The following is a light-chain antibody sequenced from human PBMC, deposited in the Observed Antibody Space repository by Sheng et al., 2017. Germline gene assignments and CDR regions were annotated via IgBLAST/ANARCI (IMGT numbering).Light chain of an antibody. CDR1: SSNIENNA. CDR3: AAWDDSLNGVV. V-gene: IGLV1-36*01. J-gene: IGLJ2*01. CDR2: YDD. Sequence: QSVLTQPPSVSEAPRQRVTISCSGSSSNIENNAVNWYQQLPGRAPKLLIYYDDLLPSGVSDRFSGSKSGTSASLAISGLQSEDEADYYCAAWDDSLNGVVFGGGTKLTRP.